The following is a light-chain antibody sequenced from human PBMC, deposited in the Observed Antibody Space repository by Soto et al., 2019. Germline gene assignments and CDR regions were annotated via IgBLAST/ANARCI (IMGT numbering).Light chain of an antibody. J-gene: IGKJ1*01. CDR2: GAS. CDR1: QSISNN. CDR3: LQYHYWWT. Sequence: IVMTQSPATLSLSPGEKATLSCTASQSISNNFAWFQQKPGQVPRLLIDGASNRATGVSARFSGSGSGTEFTLTISSLQSEDFAVYYCLQYHYWWTFGQGTKVDIK. V-gene: IGKV3-15*01.